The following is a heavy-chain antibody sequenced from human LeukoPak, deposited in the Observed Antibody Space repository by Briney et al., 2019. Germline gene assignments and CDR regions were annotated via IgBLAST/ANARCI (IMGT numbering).Heavy chain of an antibody. Sequence: SETLSLTCTVSGGSISTSSYYWGWIRQPPGEGVEWIGNIHNSESTYYNPSVKSLVTISVDTSKNQFSLKLSSVTAAYTAVYYCARQVTFGYAFAYYFDYWGQGSLVTVSS. CDR3: ARQVTFGYAFAYYFDY. D-gene: IGHD5-18*01. CDR2: IHNSEST. V-gene: IGHV4-39*01. J-gene: IGHJ4*02. CDR1: GGSISTSSYY.